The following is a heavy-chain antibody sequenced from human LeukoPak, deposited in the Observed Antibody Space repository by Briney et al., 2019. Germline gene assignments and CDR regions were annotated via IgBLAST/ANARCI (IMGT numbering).Heavy chain of an antibody. CDR2: IYPGDSDT. J-gene: IGHJ4*02. V-gene: IGHV5-51*01. Sequence: GESLKISFKGSGXSFTSYCIGWVRQMPGKGLEWMGIIYPGDSDTRYSPSFQGQVTISADKSISTAYLQWSSLKASDTAMYYCARPYSGYSSTLGYFDYWGQGTLVTVSS. CDR3: ARPYSGYSSTLGYFDY. D-gene: IGHD6-19*01. CDR1: GXSFTSYC.